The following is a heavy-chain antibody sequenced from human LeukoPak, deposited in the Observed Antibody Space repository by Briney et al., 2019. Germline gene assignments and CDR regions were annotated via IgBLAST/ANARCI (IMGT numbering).Heavy chain of an antibody. CDR2: INHSGST. V-gene: IGHV4-34*01. CDR3: ARDVTYYDFWSGYYGEARKAYYFDY. J-gene: IGHJ4*02. Sequence: SETLSLTCAVYGGSFSGYYWSWIRQPPGKGLEWIGEINHSGSTNYNPSLKSRVTISVDTSKNQFSLKLSSVTAADTAVYYCARDVTYYDFWSGYYGEARKAYYFDYWGQGTLVTVSS. D-gene: IGHD3-3*01. CDR1: GGSFSGYY.